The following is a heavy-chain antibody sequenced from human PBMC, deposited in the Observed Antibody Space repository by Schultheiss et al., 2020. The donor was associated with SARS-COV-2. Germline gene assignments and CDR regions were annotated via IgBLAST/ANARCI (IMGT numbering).Heavy chain of an antibody. D-gene: IGHD6-13*01. V-gene: IGHV3-23*01. J-gene: IGHJ3*02. CDR3: ARDRVSSSWPDAFDI. CDR1: GFTFSSYA. Sequence: GGSLRLSCAASGFTFSSYAMSWVRQAPGKGLEWVSAISGSGGSTYYADSVKGRFTISRDNSKNTLYLQMNSLRAEDTAVYYCARDRVSSSWPDAFDIWGQGTMVTVSS. CDR2: ISGSGGST.